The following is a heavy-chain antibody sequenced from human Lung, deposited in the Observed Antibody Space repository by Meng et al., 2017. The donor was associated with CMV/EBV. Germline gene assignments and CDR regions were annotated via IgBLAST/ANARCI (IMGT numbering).Heavy chain of an antibody. Sequence: SCRASGYTCTAYGISWVRQAPGQGLEWMGWINPYSGSTNYAQNLQGTVTMTTDTSTSIAYMELRSLRSDDTAVYYCARDEGATPFDYWGQGTLVTVSS. J-gene: IGHJ4*02. CDR3: ARDEGATPFDY. CDR1: GYTCTAYG. V-gene: IGHV1-18*01. D-gene: IGHD1-26*01. CDR2: INPYSGST.